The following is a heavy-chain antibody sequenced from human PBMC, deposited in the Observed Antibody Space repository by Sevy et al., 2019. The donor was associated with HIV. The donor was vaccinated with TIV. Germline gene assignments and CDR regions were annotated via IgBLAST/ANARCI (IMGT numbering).Heavy chain of an antibody. Sequence: GGSLRLSCSGSGFIFSDYYMSWIRQAPGRGLEWVSYIRDSSTMLYADSVKGRFSVSRDNAKNSLYLQMSSLRADDTAVYYCVRDIHWAFDIWGQGTLVTVSS. CDR3: VRDIHWAFDI. D-gene: IGHD5-18*01. CDR2: IRDSSTM. CDR1: GFIFSDYY. V-gene: IGHV3-11*04. J-gene: IGHJ3*02.